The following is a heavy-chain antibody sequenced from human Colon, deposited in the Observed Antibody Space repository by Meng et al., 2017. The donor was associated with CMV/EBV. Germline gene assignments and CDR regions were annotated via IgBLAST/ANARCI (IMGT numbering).Heavy chain of an antibody. V-gene: IGHV1-8*01. CDR3: ARLTSGGY. CDR2: MNPRSGDT. D-gene: IGHD4/OR15-4a*01. Sequence: QVQLVQSGAGVQRPGASVKVSCQASGYTFTSYDINWVRQTPGQGLEWVGWMNPRSGDTDYARKFQGRVTMTRDTSLGTAYLELRSLTSEDTAIYYCARLTSGGYWGQGTLVTVSS. J-gene: IGHJ4*02. CDR1: GYTFTSYD.